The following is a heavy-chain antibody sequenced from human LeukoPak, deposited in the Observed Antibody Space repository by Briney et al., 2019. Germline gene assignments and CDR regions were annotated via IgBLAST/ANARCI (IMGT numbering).Heavy chain of an antibody. Sequence: PGGSLRLSCTASGFAFAEHGMSWVRQVPGKGLEWVSGINWSGGSTGYADPLRGRFTISRGNAKNSLYLQMDSLRAEDTALYYCARAPITSPFYLDYWGQRTLVTVSS. CDR2: INWSGGST. CDR3: ARAPITSPFYLDY. J-gene: IGHJ4*02. CDR1: GFAFAEHG. V-gene: IGHV3-20*04. D-gene: IGHD2-2*01.